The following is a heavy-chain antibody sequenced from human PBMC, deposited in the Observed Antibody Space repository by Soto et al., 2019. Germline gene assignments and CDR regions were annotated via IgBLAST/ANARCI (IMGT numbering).Heavy chain of an antibody. Sequence: QVQLVQSGAEVKKPGSSVKVSCKASGGTFSSYAISWVRQAPGQGLEWMGGSIPNFGTANYAQKFQCRVTIAADKSTRTASMDWSSARSEGTVVNSCPRDKGEAPVFLGNYYFYAIDFGGQGTTLT. CDR2: SIPNFGTA. D-gene: IGHD3-16*01. CDR1: GGTFSSYA. J-gene: IGHJ6*02. V-gene: IGHV1-69*14. CDR3: PRDKGEAPVFLGNYYFYAIDF.